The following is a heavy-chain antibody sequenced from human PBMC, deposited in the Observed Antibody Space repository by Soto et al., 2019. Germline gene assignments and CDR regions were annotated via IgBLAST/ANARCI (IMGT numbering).Heavy chain of an antibody. CDR1: GFTFSSYG. CDR3: AKDNCISTSCYRLYNWFDP. V-gene: IGHV3-30*18. J-gene: IGHJ5*02. D-gene: IGHD2-2*01. Sequence: QVQLVESGGGVVQPGRSLRLSCAASGFTFSSYGMHWVRQAPGKGLEWVAVISYDGSNKYYADSVKGRFTISRDNSKNTLYLQMNSLGAEDTAVYYCAKDNCISTSCYRLYNWFDPWGQGTLVTVSS. CDR2: ISYDGSNK.